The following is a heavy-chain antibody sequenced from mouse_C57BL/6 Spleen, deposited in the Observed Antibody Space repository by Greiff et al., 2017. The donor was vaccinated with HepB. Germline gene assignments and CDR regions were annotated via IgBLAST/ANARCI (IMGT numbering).Heavy chain of an antibody. J-gene: IGHJ2*01. CDR1: GFTFSDYG. D-gene: IGHD3-3*01. CDR3: ARQGGTGDFDY. CDR2: ISNLAYSI. V-gene: IGHV5-15*01. Sequence: EVKLMESGGGLVQPGGSLKLSCAASGFTFSDYGMAWVRQAPRKGPEWVAFISNLAYSIYYADTVTGRFTISRENAKNTLYLEMSSLRSEDTAMYYCARQGGTGDFDYWGQGTTLTVSS.